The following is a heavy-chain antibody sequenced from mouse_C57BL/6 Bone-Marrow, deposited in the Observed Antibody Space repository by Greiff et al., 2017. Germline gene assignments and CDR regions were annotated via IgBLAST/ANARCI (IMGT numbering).Heavy chain of an antibody. J-gene: IGHJ4*01. CDR2: IHPNSGST. D-gene: IGHD2-10*01. CDR1: GYTFTSYW. Sequence: QVQLQQPGAELVKPGASVKLSCKASGYTFTSYWMHWVKQRPGQGLAWIGMIHPNSGSTNYNEKFKSKATLTVDKSSSTAYMQLSSLTSEDSAVYYCARPAYYGNREGYYYAMDYWGQGTSVTVSS. CDR3: ARPAYYGNREGYYYAMDY. V-gene: IGHV1-64*01.